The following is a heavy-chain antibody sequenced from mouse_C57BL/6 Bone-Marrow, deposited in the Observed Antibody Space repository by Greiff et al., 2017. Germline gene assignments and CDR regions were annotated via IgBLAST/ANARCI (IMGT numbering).Heavy chain of an antibody. D-gene: IGHD1-1*01. CDR3: ARRHYGSSYRGFFDY. CDR2: IDPSDSYT. J-gene: IGHJ2*01. CDR1: GYTFTSYW. Sequence: VQLQQPGAELVMPGASVKLSCKASGYTFTSYWMHWVKQRPGQGLEWIGEIDPSDSYTNYNQKFKGKSTLTVDKSSSTAYMQLSSLTSEDSAVYYCARRHYGSSYRGFFDYWGRGTTLTVSS. V-gene: IGHV1-69*01.